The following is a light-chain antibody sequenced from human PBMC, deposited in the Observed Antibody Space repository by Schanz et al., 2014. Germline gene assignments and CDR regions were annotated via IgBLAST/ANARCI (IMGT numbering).Light chain of an antibody. CDR1: SGSVSTNYY. Sequence: QAVVTQEPSFSVSPGGTVTLTCGLSSGSVSTNYYPTWFQQTPGQAPRTLIYSTNFRSSGVPDRFSGSILGNKAALTITGAQADDESDYYCVLFMGSGLWVFGGGTKLTVL. CDR2: STN. J-gene: IGLJ3*02. V-gene: IGLV8-61*01. CDR3: VLFMGSGLWV.